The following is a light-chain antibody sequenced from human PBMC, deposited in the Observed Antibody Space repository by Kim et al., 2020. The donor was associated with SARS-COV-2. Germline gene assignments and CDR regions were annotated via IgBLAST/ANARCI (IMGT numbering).Light chain of an antibody. CDR2: DAS. J-gene: IGKJ2*01. V-gene: IGKV3-11*01. CDR1: QSVSSS. CDR3: QQRSDGNT. Sequence: ETVLTQSPAILSLSPGERATLSCRASQSVSSSLAWYQQKTGQAPRLLIYDASNRAAGIPAMFSGSGSGTVFTITISSLEPEDFAVYYCQQRSDGNTFGQGTKLEI.